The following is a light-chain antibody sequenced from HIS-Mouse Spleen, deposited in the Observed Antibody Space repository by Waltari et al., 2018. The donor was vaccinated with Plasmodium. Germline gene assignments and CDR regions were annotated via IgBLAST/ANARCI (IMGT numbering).Light chain of an antibody. CDR1: PSVSSN. Sequence: EIVMTQSPATLSVSPGERATLSCRASPSVSSNLAWYQQKPGQAPRLLIYGSSTRATGIPARFSGSGSGTEFTLTISSLQSEDFAVYYCQQYNNWSFTFGPGTKVDI. J-gene: IGKJ3*01. V-gene: IGKV3-15*01. CDR2: GSS. CDR3: QQYNNWSFT.